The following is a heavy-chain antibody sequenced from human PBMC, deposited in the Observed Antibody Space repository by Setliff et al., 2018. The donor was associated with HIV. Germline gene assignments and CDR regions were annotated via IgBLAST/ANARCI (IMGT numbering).Heavy chain of an antibody. CDR1: GFTFSSFS. D-gene: IGHD2-8*01. J-gene: IGHJ4*02. CDR3: ARDKGPNLLDY. CDR2: IRYDESDK. V-gene: IGHV3-30*02. Sequence: GGSLRLSCAASGFTFSSFSMHWVRQAPGKGLEWVTFIRYDESDKDYADSVKGRFTISRDNSKNSLYLQMNSLRAEDTAVYYCARDKGPNLLDYWGQGTLVTVSS.